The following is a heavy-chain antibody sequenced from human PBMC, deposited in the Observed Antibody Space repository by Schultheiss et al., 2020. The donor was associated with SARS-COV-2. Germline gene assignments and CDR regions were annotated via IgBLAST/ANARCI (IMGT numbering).Heavy chain of an antibody. CDR1: GFTFSSYG. CDR3: ARERNYYDANYYDY. Sequence: GESLKISCAASGFTFSSYGVHWVRQAPGKGLEWVAFISYDGSNKYYGDSVKGRFTISRDNTKNTLYLQMTSLRTEDTGVYYCARERNYYDANYYDYWGQGTLVTVSS. V-gene: IGHV3-30*03. D-gene: IGHD3-16*01. J-gene: IGHJ4*02. CDR2: ISYDGSNK.